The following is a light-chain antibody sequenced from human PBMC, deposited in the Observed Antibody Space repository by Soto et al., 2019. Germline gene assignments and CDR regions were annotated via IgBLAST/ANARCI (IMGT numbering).Light chain of an antibody. V-gene: IGKV1-27*01. Sequence: DFQMTQSPSSLSASVVDRVTITCRASQGINNHLAWFQQKPGKVPKVLIYAASTLQSGVPSRFSDSGSATDFTLTISSLQPEDVATYYCQNYNTAPPAGTFGGGTKVEIK. CDR3: QNYNTAPPAGT. CDR2: AAS. CDR1: QGINNH. J-gene: IGKJ4*01.